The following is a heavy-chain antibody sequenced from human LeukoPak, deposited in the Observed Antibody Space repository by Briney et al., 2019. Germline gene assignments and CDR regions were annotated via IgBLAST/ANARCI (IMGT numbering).Heavy chain of an antibody. CDR1: GFTFSSYA. CDR3: AKVAPIVAAAGTGYFQH. D-gene: IGHD6-13*01. Sequence: PGGSLRLSCAASGFTFSSYAMSWVRQAPGKGLEWVSAISGSGGSTYYADSVKGRFTISRDNSKNTLYLQMNSLRAEDTAVYYCAKVAPIVAAAGTGYFQHWGQGTLVTVSS. CDR2: ISGSGGST. J-gene: IGHJ1*01. V-gene: IGHV3-23*01.